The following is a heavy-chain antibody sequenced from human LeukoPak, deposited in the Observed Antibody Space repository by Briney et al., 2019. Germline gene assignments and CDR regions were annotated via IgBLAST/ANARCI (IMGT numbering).Heavy chain of an antibody. CDR1: GYTFTDYY. Sequence: ASVKVSCKASGYTFTDYYIHWVRQAPGEGLEWMGWINPNRGAADYSQKFQDRVTMTRDTSISTAYMELSRLRRDDTAFYYCARVLPNVDPDWYFDLWGRGTLVTVSS. V-gene: IGHV1-2*02. CDR2: INPNRGAA. CDR3: ARVLPNVDPDWYFDL. J-gene: IGHJ2*01. D-gene: IGHD3/OR15-3a*01.